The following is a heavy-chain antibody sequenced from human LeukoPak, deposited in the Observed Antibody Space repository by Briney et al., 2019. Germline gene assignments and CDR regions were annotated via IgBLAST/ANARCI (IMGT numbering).Heavy chain of an antibody. D-gene: IGHD2-8*01. Sequence: PSETLSLTCTASDGSISDSLYYWGWIRQPPGKGLEWIGYIYSSGSTNYNPSLKSRVTISVGTSKNLFSLKLSSVTAADTAVYFCARHLRAGMVFDPWGQGTLVTVSS. V-gene: IGHV4-61*05. CDR1: DGSISDSLYY. J-gene: IGHJ5*02. CDR3: ARHLRAGMVFDP. CDR2: IYSSGST.